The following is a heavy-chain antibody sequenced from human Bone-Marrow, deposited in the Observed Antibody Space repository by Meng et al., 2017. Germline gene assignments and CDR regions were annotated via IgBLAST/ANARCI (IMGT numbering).Heavy chain of an antibody. J-gene: IGHJ4*02. CDR2: IYYSGST. CDR3: ASGRRGYGDYAEQNDY. CDR1: GGSISSGGYY. V-gene: IGHV4-31*03. D-gene: IGHD4-17*01. Sequence: SETLSLTCTVPGGSISSGGYYWSWIRQHPGKGLEWIGYIYYSGSTYYNPSLKSRVTISVDTSKNQFSLKLSSVTAADTAVYYCASGRRGYGDYAEQNDYWGQGTRVT.